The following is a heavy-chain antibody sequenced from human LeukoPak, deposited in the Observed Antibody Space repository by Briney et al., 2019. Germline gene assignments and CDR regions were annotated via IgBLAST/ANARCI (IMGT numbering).Heavy chain of an antibody. CDR2: INHSGST. CDR3: ARGTVVRRNFDY. D-gene: IGHD4-23*01. CDR1: GGSFSGYY. Sequence: SETLSLTCAVYGGSFSGYYWSWIRQPPGKGLEWIGEINHSGSTNYNPSLKSRVTISVDTSKNQCSLKLSSVTAADTAVYYCARGTVVRRNFDYWGQGTLVTVSS. J-gene: IGHJ4*02. V-gene: IGHV4-34*01.